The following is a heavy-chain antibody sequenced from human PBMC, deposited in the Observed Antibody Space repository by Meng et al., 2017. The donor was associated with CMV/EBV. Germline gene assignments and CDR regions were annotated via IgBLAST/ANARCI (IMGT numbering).Heavy chain of an antibody. CDR3: ARVYPRPSRVVVPPGAYYYYGMDV. Sequence: ASVKVSCKASGYTFTSYGISWVRQAPGQGLEWMGWISAYNGNTNYAQKLQGRVTMTTDTSTSTAYMELGSLRSDDTAVYYCARVYPRPSRVVVPPGAYYYYGMDVWGQGTTVTVSS. CDR1: GYTFTSYG. D-gene: IGHD3-22*01. J-gene: IGHJ6*02. CDR2: ISAYNGNT. V-gene: IGHV1-18*01.